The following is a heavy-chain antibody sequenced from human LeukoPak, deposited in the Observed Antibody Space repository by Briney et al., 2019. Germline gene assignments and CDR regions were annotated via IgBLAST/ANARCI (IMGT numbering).Heavy chain of an antibody. V-gene: IGHV3-7*01. CDR1: GFTFSSYE. CDR2: IKQDGREK. Sequence: PGGSLRLSCAASGFTFSSYEMNWARQAPGKGLEWVANIKQDGREKYYVDSVKGRFTISRDNAKNSLYLQLNSLRAEDTAVYYCARSVYYYYMDVWGKGTTVTVSS. J-gene: IGHJ6*03. CDR3: ARSVYYYYMDV.